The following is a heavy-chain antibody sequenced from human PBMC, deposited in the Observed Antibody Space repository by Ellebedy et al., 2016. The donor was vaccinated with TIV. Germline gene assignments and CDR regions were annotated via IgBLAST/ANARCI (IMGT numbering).Heavy chain of an antibody. V-gene: IGHV3-30*03. CDR3: ARGGSSGSSDY. CDR1: GFTFRSHG. Sequence: SLKISXVASGFTFRSHGIYWVRQAPGKGSEWVAVISSDGSNKYYADSVKGRFTISRDNSKNTLYLQMNSLRTDDMAVYYCARGGSSGSSDYWGQGTLVTVSS. CDR2: ISSDGSNK. D-gene: IGHD3-10*01. J-gene: IGHJ4*02.